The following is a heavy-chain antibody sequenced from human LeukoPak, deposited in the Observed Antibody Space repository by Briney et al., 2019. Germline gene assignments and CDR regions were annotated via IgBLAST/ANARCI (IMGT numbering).Heavy chain of an antibody. D-gene: IGHD6-19*01. CDR2: IYYSGST. CDR1: GGSISSYY. Sequence: PSETLSLTCTVSGGSISSYYWSWIRQPPGKGLEWIGYIYYSGSTNYNPSLKSRVTISVDTSKNQFSLKLSSVTAADTAVYYCARFLAVAGYDAFDIWGQGTMVTVSS. J-gene: IGHJ3*02. V-gene: IGHV4-59*08. CDR3: ARFLAVAGYDAFDI.